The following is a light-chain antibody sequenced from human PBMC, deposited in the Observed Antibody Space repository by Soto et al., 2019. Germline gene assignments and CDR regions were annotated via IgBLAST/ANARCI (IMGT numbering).Light chain of an antibody. J-gene: IGKJ3*01. CDR1: QSISSW. CDR2: KAS. CDR3: QQSFT. Sequence: DIQMTQSPSTLSASVGDRVTITCRASQSISSWLAWYQQKPGKAPKLLIYKASSLESGVPSRFSGSGSGTEFTLTISSLQPDDFVTYYCQQSFTFGPGTKVDIK. V-gene: IGKV1-5*03.